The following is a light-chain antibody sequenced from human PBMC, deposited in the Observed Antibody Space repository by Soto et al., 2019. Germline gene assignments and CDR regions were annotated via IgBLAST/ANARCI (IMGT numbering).Light chain of an antibody. J-gene: IGKJ5*01. CDR3: QQHSNWPLT. V-gene: IGKV3-11*01. Sequence: EIVLIQSPATLSLSPGERSTLAGRASQSVSSNLAWYQQNPGQAPRLLIFDASNRATGIPARFSGSGSGTDFTLTISSLEPEDFAVYYCQQHSNWPLTFGGGTRLEIK. CDR1: QSVSSN. CDR2: DAS.